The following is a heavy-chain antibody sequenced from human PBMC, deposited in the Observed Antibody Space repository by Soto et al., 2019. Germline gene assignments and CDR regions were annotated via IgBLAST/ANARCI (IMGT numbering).Heavy chain of an antibody. CDR2: VSYSGST. CDR1: GGSVSSGSYY. CDR3: ARARLPQYYFDY. Sequence: SETLSLTCTVSGGSVSSGSYYWSWIRQPPGKGLEWIGYVSYSGSTSYNPSLKSRVTISVDTSKNQFSLRLSSVTAADTAVYYCARARLPQYYFDYWGQGTLVTVSS. V-gene: IGHV4-61*01. D-gene: IGHD5-12*01. J-gene: IGHJ4*02.